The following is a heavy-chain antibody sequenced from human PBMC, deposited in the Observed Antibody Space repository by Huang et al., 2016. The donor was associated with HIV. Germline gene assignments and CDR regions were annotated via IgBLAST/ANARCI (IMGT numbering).Heavy chain of an antibody. J-gene: IGHJ4*02. CDR2: LVLMLVSA. D-gene: IGHD3-22*01. CDR1: GDSFTSLP. V-gene: IGHV1-69*01. CDR3: ATSTPMLGESGGWSGKVVITENVPYVD. Sequence: QVHLVQSGAEVKKPGSSVKVSCKASGDSFTSLPINWVRQAPGQGLEWRGALVLMLVSAPSAQKWRGLVTIPAGESTSALYMELSRLRSDDTAMYYCATSTPMLGESGGWSGKVVITENVPYVDWGQGTLVTVSS.